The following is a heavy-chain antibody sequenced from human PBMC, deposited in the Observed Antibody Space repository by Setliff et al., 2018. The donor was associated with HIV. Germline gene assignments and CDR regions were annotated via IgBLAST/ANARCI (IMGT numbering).Heavy chain of an antibody. CDR3: TTAVIPPAGWGALNI. D-gene: IGHD6-19*01. Sequence: LSLSCKPSGLHVRGAWMNWVRQAPGKGLEWVGRVKIDSDGGTIDYAAPVQGRFVISRDDSQNLLSLQLNALRTEDTGVYYCTTAVIPPAGWGALNIWGPGTTVTVSS. CDR1: GLHVRGAW. CDR2: VKIDSDGGTI. V-gene: IGHV3-15*01. J-gene: IGHJ3*02.